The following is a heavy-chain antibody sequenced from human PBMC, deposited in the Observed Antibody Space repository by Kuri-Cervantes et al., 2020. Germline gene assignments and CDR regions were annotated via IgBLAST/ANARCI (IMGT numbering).Heavy chain of an antibody. CDR3: ARGSSWYGTSIWYFDL. J-gene: IGHJ2*01. D-gene: IGHD6-13*01. V-gene: IGHV1-18*01. Sequence: ASVKVSCKASGYTFTSYGISWVRQAPGQGLEWMGWISAYNGNTNYAQKLQGRVTMTTDTSTSTAYMELSSLRSEDTAVYYCARGSSWYGTSIWYFDLWGRGTLVTVSS. CDR2: ISAYNGNT. CDR1: GYTFTSYG.